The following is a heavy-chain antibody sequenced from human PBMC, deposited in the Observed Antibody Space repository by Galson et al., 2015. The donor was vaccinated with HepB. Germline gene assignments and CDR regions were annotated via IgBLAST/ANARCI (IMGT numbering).Heavy chain of an antibody. J-gene: IGHJ5*02. Sequence: SLRLSCAASGFTFSSYAMHWVRQAPGKGLEYVSAISSNGGSTYYADSVKGRFTISRDNSKNTLYLQMSSLRAEDTAVYYCVKGGAGVVVTAPGRFDPWGQGTLVTVSS. D-gene: IGHD2-21*02. CDR3: VKGGAGVVVTAPGRFDP. CDR1: GFTFSSYA. CDR2: ISSNGGST. V-gene: IGHV3-64D*06.